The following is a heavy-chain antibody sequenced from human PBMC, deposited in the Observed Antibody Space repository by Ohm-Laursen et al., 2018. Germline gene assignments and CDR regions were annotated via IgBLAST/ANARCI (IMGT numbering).Heavy chain of an antibody. CDR1: GGSISSYY. D-gene: IGHD4-17*01. CDR3: ARDGDYVAFDI. Sequence: GTLSLTCTVSGGSISSYYWSWIRQPPGKGLEWIGYIYYSGSTNYNPSLKSRVTISVDTPKNQFSLKLSSVTAADTAVYYCARDGDYVAFDIWGQGTMVTVSS. CDR2: IYYSGST. V-gene: IGHV4-59*01. J-gene: IGHJ3*02.